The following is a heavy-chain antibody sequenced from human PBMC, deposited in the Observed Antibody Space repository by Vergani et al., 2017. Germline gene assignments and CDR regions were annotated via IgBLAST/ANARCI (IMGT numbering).Heavy chain of an antibody. CDR3: ARSIGQLPTAYFDD. V-gene: IGHV1-69*17. CDR2: IIPIFGIA. D-gene: IGHD2-2*01. J-gene: IGHJ4*02. CDR1: GGTFSSYA. Sequence: QVQLVQSGAEVKQPGSSVKVSCKASGGTFSSYAISWVRQAPGQGLEWMGGIIPIFGIANYAQKFQGRVTITADKSTSTAYMELSSLRSEDTAVYYCARSIGQLPTAYFDDWGQGTLVTVSS.